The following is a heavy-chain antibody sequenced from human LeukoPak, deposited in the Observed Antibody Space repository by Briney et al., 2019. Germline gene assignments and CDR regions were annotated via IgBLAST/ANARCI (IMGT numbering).Heavy chain of an antibody. CDR2: INPSGGST. D-gene: IGHD6-19*01. CDR3: ARERREVADKGGYFDY. CDR1: GYTFTSYY. V-gene: IGHV1-46*01. Sequence: GASVKVSCKASGYTFTSYYMHWVRQAPGQGLEWMGIINPSGGSTSYAQKFQGRVTMTRDTSTSTVYMELSSLRSEDTAVYYCARERREVADKGGYFDYWGQGTLVTVSS. J-gene: IGHJ4*02.